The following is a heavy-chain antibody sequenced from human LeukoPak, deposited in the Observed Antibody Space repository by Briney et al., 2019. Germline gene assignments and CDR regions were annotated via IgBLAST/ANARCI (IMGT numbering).Heavy chain of an antibody. D-gene: IGHD5-18*01. V-gene: IGHV3-30*02. CDR1: EFSFSSSG. J-gene: IGHJ4*02. Sequence: GGSLRLSCAASEFSFSSSGMHWVRQAPGKGLEWVTFIWNDGSKKYYADSVKGRFTISRDNSKNTLYLQMNSLRAEDTAVYYCAKGDSYGYVRWGQGTLVTVSS. CDR2: IWNDGSKK. CDR3: AKGDSYGYVR.